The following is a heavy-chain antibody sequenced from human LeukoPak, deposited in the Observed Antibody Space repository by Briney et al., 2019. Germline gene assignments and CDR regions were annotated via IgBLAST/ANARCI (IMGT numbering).Heavy chain of an antibody. CDR1: GGTFSSYA. J-gene: IGHJ6*03. CDR3: ARGPGSGYYYYYYYYYMDV. D-gene: IGHD3-22*01. CDR2: INPNSGGT. Sequence: ASVKVSCKASGGTFSSYAISWVRQAPGQGLEWMGWINPNSGGTNYAQKFQGRVTMTRDTSISTAYMELSRLRSDDTAVYYCARGPGSGYYYYYYYYYMDVWGKGTTVTVSS. V-gene: IGHV1-2*02.